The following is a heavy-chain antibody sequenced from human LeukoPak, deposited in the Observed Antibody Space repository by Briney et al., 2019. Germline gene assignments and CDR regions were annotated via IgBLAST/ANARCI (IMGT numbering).Heavy chain of an antibody. CDR1: GGSFSGYY. CDR3: ARGPLRYCSSTSCYILRSWFDP. CDR2: INHSGST. J-gene: IGHJ5*02. V-gene: IGHV4-34*01. D-gene: IGHD2-2*02. Sequence: SETLSLTCAVYGGSFSGYYWSWIRQPPGKGLEWIGEINHSGSTNYNPSLKSRATISVDTSKNQFSLKLSSVTAADTAVYYCARGPLRYCSSTSCYILRSWFDPWGQGTLVTVSS.